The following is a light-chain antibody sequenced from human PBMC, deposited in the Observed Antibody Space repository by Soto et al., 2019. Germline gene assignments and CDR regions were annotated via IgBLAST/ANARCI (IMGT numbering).Light chain of an antibody. CDR1: SSDVGGYNY. J-gene: IGLJ1*01. Sequence: QSALTQPPSAAGSPGQSVTISCTGTSSDVGGYNYVSWYQQHPGKVPKLIIYEVNKRHSGVPDRFSGSKSGNTASLIVAGLQAEDEADYYCTSYAGGNNVFGTGTKVTVL. CDR2: EVN. V-gene: IGLV2-8*01. CDR3: TSYAGGNNV.